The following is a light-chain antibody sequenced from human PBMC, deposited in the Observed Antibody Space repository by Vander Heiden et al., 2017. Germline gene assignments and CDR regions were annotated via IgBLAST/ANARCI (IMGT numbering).Light chain of an antibody. CDR3: QTWDSSTVV. Sequence: YELTQPPSVSVSPGQTASITCSGDKLGDKYACWYQQKPGQAPVLVIYQDSRRPAGIPERFSGSNSGNTATLTISGTQAMDEADYYCQTWDSSTVVFGGGTKLTVL. CDR1: KLGDKY. V-gene: IGLV3-1*01. CDR2: QDS. J-gene: IGLJ2*01.